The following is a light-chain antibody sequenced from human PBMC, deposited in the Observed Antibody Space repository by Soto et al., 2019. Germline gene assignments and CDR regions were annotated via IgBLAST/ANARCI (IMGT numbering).Light chain of an antibody. CDR2: DAS. V-gene: IGKV3-11*01. CDR3: QQRFT. J-gene: IGKJ4*01. Sequence: EIVLTQSPATLSLSPGERATLSCRASQSVSSYLAWYQQKPGQAPRLLIYDASNRATGIQARFSGSGSGTDFTLTISSLEPEDFAVYYCQQRFTFGGGTKVEIK. CDR1: QSVSSY.